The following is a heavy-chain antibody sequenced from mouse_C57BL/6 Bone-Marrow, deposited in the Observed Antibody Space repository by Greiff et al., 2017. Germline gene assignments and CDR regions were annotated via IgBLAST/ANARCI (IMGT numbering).Heavy chain of an antibody. D-gene: IGHD1-1*01. V-gene: IGHV1-9*01. CDR1: GYTFTGYW. CDR3: ASEGYYGSSSYYYAMDY. Sequence: VQVVESGAELMKPGASVKLSCKATGYTFTGYWIEWVKQRPGHGLEWIGEILPGSGSTNYNEKFKGKATFTADTSSNTAYMQLSSLTTEDSAIYYCASEGYYGSSSYYYAMDYWGQGTSVTVSS. CDR2: ILPGSGST. J-gene: IGHJ4*01.